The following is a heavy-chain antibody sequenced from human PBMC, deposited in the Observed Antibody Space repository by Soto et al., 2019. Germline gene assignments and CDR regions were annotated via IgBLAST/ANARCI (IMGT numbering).Heavy chain of an antibody. Sequence: GGSLRLSCTASGFTFGDYSMSWFRQAPGKGLEWVGFIRSKVYGGTTEYAASVKGRFTISRDDSKSIAYLQMNSLKTEDTAVYYCTRYRAYEILSYGMDVWGQGTTVTVSS. D-gene: IGHD2-15*01. CDR3: TRYRAYEILSYGMDV. J-gene: IGHJ6*02. V-gene: IGHV3-49*03. CDR1: GFTFGDYS. CDR2: IRSKVYGGTT.